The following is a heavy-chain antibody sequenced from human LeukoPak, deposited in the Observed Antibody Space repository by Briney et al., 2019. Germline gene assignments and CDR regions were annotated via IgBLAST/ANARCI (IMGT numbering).Heavy chain of an antibody. V-gene: IGHV3-30*18. CDR3: AKTYYYGSGRTRYYYYYGMDV. CDR2: ISYGGSNK. Sequence: PGGSLTLSCAASGFTFSSYGMHWVRQAPGKGLEWVAFISYGGSNKYYAYPVKGRFTISRDNSKNTLYLQMNSLRAEDTAVYYCAKTYYYGSGRTRYYYYYGMDVWGQGTTVTVSS. D-gene: IGHD3-10*01. CDR1: GFTFSSYG. J-gene: IGHJ6*02.